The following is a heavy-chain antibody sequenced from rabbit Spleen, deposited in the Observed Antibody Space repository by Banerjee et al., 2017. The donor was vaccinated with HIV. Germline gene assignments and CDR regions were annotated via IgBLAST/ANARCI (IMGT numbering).Heavy chain of an antibody. CDR2: IYTNSGST. D-gene: IGHD4-2*01. Sequence: QQQLEESGGGLVKPGGTLTLTCKASGIDFSSYYYMCWVRQAPGKGLEWIACIYTNSGSTYYASWAKGRFTISKTSSTTVTLQMTSLTAADTATYFCARGGGYVGDGWASRLWGQGTLVTVS. J-gene: IGHJ4*01. V-gene: IGHV1S45*01. CDR3: ARGGGYVGDGWASRL. CDR1: GIDFSSYYY.